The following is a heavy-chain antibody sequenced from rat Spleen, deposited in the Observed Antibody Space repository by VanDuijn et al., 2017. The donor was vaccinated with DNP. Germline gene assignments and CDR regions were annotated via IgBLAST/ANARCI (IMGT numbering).Heavy chain of an antibody. D-gene: IGHD1-6*01. Sequence: EVQLQESGPGLVKPSQSLSLTCSVTGYSITSNYWGWIRKFPGNKMEWIGHITSSGSTSYNPSLKSRISITRDTSKNQIFLQLNSVTIEDTDTYYCARSRVYYGFAMDAWGQGTSVTVSS. J-gene: IGHJ4*01. CDR2: ITSSGST. CDR3: ARSRVYYGFAMDA. CDR1: GYSITSNY. V-gene: IGHV3-1*01.